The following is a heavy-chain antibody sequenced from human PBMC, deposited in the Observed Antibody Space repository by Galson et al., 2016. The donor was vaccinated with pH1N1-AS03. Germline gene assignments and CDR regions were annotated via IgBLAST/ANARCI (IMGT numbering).Heavy chain of an antibody. CDR2: INSDGSGT. CDR3: SRDPRTAFDI. J-gene: IGHJ3*02. Sequence: SLRLSCAASGVTFSYYWMHWVRQAPGKGLVWVSGINSDGSGTMYADSVKGRFTISRDNAKNTLYLQMNSLRAEDTAIYYCSRDPRTAFDIWGQRTTVTVSS. CDR1: GVTFSYYW. V-gene: IGHV3-74*03.